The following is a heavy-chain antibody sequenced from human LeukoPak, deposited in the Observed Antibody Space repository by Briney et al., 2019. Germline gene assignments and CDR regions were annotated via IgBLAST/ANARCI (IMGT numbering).Heavy chain of an antibody. Sequence: SETLSLTCTVSGASISSSYWSWIRQPAGKGLKWIGRIYTSGSTNYNPSLKSRVTISVDTSKNQFSLKLSSVTAADTAVYYCARGAGYYDSSGYKDYWGQGTLVTVSS. CDR3: ARGAGYYDSSGYKDY. CDR1: GASISSSY. D-gene: IGHD3-22*01. V-gene: IGHV4-4*07. CDR2: IYTSGST. J-gene: IGHJ4*02.